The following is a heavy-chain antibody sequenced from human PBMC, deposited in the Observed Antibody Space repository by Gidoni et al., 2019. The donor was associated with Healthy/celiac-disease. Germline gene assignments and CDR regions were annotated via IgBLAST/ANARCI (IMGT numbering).Heavy chain of an antibody. Sequence: QVQLVQSGAEVKKPGASVKVSCKASGYTFTSYYMHWVRQAPGQGLEWMGIINPSGGSTSYAQKFQGRVTMTRDTSTSTVYMELSSLRSEDTAVYYCAREWQYCSGGSCYLEEGTDYWGQGTLVTVSS. CDR2: INPSGGST. V-gene: IGHV1-46*01. CDR3: AREWQYCSGGSCYLEEGTDY. D-gene: IGHD2-15*01. J-gene: IGHJ4*02. CDR1: GYTFTSYY.